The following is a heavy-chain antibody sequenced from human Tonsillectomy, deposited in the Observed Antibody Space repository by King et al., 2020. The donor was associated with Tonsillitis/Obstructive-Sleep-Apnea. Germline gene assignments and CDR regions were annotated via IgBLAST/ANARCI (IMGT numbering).Heavy chain of an antibody. V-gene: IGHV3-11*05. CDR1: GFTFSDYY. J-gene: IGHJ3*02. CDR3: SRGRTTLVRSLAFNI. CDR2: ISPSCRYV. D-gene: IGHD1-1*01. Sequence: HVQLVESGGGLVKPGGSLRLSCAASGFTFSDYYMSCIRQAPGKGLEWLSYISPSCRYVNYADSVKGRFSISRDNAKNSLYMQMNSLRAEDTAVDYCSRGRTTLVRSLAFNIWGQGTLVTVSS.